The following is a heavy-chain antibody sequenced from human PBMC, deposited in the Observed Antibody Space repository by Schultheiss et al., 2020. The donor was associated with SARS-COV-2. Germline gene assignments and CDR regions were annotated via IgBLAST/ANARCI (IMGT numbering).Heavy chain of an antibody. Sequence: ASVKVSCKASGGTFSSYAISWVRQAPGQGLEWMGWISAYNGNTNYAQKLQGRVTMTTDTSTSTAYMELSRLRSDDTAVYYCATLGAYCSGGSCYSRVGSWFDPWGQGTLVTVAS. J-gene: IGHJ5*02. CDR3: ATLGAYCSGGSCYSRVGSWFDP. D-gene: IGHD2-15*01. CDR1: GGTFSSYA. CDR2: ISAYNGNT. V-gene: IGHV1-18*01.